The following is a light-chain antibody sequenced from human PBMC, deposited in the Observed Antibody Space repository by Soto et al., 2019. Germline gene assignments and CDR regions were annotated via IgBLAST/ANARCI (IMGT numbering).Light chain of an antibody. CDR1: QSFTSNY. CDR2: GAS. Sequence: LCVGESARLCGGASQSFTSNYVAWFHQKPGQAPWLLIYGASSRATGVPDRFSASGSGTDFTLTISRREPEEFAVYYGQQYGSSGTFGQGTKVDIK. J-gene: IGKJ1*01. V-gene: IGKV3-20*01. CDR3: QQYGSSGT.